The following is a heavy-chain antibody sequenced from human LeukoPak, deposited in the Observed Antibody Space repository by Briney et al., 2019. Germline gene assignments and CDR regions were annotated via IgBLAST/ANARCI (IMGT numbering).Heavy chain of an antibody. Sequence: GGSLRLSCAASGFTFSSYAMNWVRQAPGKGLEWVSAISGSGGSTYYADSVKGRFTISRDNSKNTLYLQMNSLRAEDTAVYYCARDYGLGIRRGAFDIWGQGTMVTVSS. V-gene: IGHV3-23*01. CDR3: ARDYGLGIRRGAFDI. J-gene: IGHJ3*02. D-gene: IGHD3-10*01. CDR1: GFTFSSYA. CDR2: ISGSGGST.